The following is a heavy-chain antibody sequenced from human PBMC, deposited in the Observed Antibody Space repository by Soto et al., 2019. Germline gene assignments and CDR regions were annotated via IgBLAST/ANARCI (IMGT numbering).Heavy chain of an antibody. D-gene: IGHD2-21*02. V-gene: IGHV4-31*03. J-gene: IGHJ3*02. CDR3: ARAYCGGDCSSSLGAFDI. CDR2: IYYSGST. Sequence: PSETLSLTCTVSGGSISSGGYYWSWIRQHPGKGLEWIGYIYYSGSTYYNPSLKSRVPISVDTSKNQFSLKLSSVTAADTAVYYCARAYCGGDCSSSLGAFDIWGQGTMVTVSS. CDR1: GGSISSGGYY.